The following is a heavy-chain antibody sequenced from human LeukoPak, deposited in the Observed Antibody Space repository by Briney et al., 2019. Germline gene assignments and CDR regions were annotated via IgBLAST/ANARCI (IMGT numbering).Heavy chain of an antibody. CDR3: AKDESDSYYYGSGSYSPID. J-gene: IGHJ4*02. CDR2: ISYDGSNK. Sequence: PGRSLRLSCAASGFTFSSYGMHWVRQAPGKGLEWVAVISYDGSNKYCADSVKGRFTISRDNSKNTLYLQMNSLRAEDTAVYYCAKDESDSYYYGSGSYSPIDWGQGTLVTVSS. V-gene: IGHV3-30*18. D-gene: IGHD3-10*01. CDR1: GFTFSSYG.